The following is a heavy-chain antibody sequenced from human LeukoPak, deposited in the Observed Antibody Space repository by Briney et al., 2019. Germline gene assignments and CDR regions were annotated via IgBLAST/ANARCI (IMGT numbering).Heavy chain of an antibody. Sequence: PGGSLRLSSAASGFTFSSYGMHWVRQAPGKGLEWVAVIWYDGSNKYYADSVKGRFTISRDNSKNTLYLQMNSLRAEDTAVYYCAKVEGSGYFDYWGQGTLVTVSS. CDR1: GFTFSSYG. V-gene: IGHV3-33*06. D-gene: IGHD3-3*01. CDR2: IWYDGSNK. J-gene: IGHJ4*02. CDR3: AKVEGSGYFDY.